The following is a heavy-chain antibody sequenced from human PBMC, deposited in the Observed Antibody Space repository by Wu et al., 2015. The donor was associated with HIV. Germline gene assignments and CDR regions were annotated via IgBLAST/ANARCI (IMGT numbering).Heavy chain of an antibody. CDR1: GDSFTSYA. Sequence: QVQLVQFGAEVKKPGSSVKVSCKASGDSFTSYAVSWVRQAPGQGLEWMGGIIPIFGTANYAQKFQGRVTITADESTSTAYMELSSLRSEDTAVYYCARVLGYYYDSSGYYFDIWGQGTMVTVSS. CDR3: ARVLGYYYDSSGYYFDI. CDR2: IIPIFGTA. J-gene: IGHJ3*02. V-gene: IGHV1-69*12. D-gene: IGHD3-22*01.